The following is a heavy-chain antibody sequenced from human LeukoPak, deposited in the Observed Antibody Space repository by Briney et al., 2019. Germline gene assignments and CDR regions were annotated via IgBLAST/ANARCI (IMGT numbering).Heavy chain of an antibody. J-gene: IGHJ4*02. D-gene: IGHD6-19*01. CDR1: GFSFSDYE. CDR2: ISPNGGTK. Sequence: GGSLRLSCAASGFSFSDYEMNWVRQSPAKGLEWVSNISPNGGTKYYAGTVKGRFTISRDNAKNSLYLQMNSLRAEDTGVYFCSKLAVASADSWGQGTLVTVSS. CDR3: SKLAVASADS. V-gene: IGHV3-48*03.